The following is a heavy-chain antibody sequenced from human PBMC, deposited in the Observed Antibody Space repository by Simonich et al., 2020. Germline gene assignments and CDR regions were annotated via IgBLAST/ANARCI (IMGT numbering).Heavy chain of an antibody. CDR2: SKSDGSST. V-gene: IGHV3-74*01. CDR3: AREAGDLWYFDL. J-gene: IGHJ2*01. CDR1: GFTFSSYW. Sequence: EVQLVESGGGLVQPGGSLRLSCAASGFTFSSYWMHWVRQAPGKGRGMAQLSKSDGSSTSYAYSVKGQFTISRDNAKNTLYLQVNSLRAEDTAVYYCAREAGDLWYFDLWGRGTLVTVSS. D-gene: IGHD7-27*01.